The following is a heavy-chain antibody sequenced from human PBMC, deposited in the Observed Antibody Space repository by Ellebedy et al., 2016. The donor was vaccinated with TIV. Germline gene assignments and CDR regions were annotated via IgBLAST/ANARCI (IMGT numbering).Heavy chain of an antibody. D-gene: IGHD3-10*01. CDR1: SGSISSHY. J-gene: IGHJ5*02. CDR3: ARGGVRGFGEST. Sequence: SETLSLTCSVSSGSISSHYWSWIRQPPGKGLEWNGYIYYRGNGNYNPSLKSRVTISIDTSKGQLSLKLSAVTAADTAIYYCARGGVRGFGESTWGQGTLVTVSS. CDR2: IYYRGNG. V-gene: IGHV4-59*11.